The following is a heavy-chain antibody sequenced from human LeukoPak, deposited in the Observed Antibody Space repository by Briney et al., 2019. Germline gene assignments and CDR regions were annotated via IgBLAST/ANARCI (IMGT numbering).Heavy chain of an antibody. J-gene: IGHJ3*02. Sequence: VASVKVSCKVSGYNLTELSMHWVRQAPGKGLEWMGGFDPEDGETIYAQKFQGRVTMTEDTSTDTAYMELSSLRSEDTAVYYCATDAPRITGTTYAFDIWGQGTMVTVSS. CDR1: GYNLTELS. CDR3: ATDAPRITGTTYAFDI. V-gene: IGHV1-24*01. CDR2: FDPEDGET. D-gene: IGHD1-7*01.